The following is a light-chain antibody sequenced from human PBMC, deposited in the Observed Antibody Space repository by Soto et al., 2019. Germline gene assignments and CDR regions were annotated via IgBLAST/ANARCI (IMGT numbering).Light chain of an antibody. V-gene: IGKV3-20*01. CDR2: GAS. Sequence: EIVLTQSPGTLSLSPGDRATLSCRAGQYITGSYLAWYQQKPGQAPRLLIYGASTRATGIPERFSGSGSGTEFTLTISSLQPDDFATYYCQQYNSYSFGQGTKVDIK. CDR3: QQYNSYS. CDR1: QYITGSY. J-gene: IGKJ1*01.